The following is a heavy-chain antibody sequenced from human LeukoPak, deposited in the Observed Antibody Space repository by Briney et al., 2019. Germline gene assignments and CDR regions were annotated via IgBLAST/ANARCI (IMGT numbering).Heavy chain of an antibody. V-gene: IGHV4-34*01. CDR3: ARGRRGYSYGYPNYYYGMDV. CDR1: GGSFSGYY. J-gene: IGHJ6*02. Sequence: SETLSLTCAVYGGSFSGYYWSWIRQPPGKGLEWIGEINHSGSTNYNPSLKSRVTISVDTSKNQFSLKLSSVTAADTAVYYCARGRRGYSYGYPNYYYGMDVWGQGTTVTASS. D-gene: IGHD5-18*01. CDR2: INHSGST.